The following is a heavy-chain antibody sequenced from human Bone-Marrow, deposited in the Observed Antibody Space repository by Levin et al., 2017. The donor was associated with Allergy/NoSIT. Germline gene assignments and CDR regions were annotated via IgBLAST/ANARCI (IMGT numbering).Heavy chain of an antibody. D-gene: IGHD2-15*01. CDR3: ARRGQYCSGGSCVGNAFDI. Sequence: PGGSLRLSCAASGFTFSSYSMNWVRQAPGKGLEWVSSISSSSSYIYYADSVKGRFTISRDNAKNSLYLQMNSLRAEDTAVYYCARRGQYCSGGSCVGNAFDIWGQGTMVTVSS. CDR1: GFTFSSYS. V-gene: IGHV3-21*01. CDR2: ISSSSSYI. J-gene: IGHJ3*02.